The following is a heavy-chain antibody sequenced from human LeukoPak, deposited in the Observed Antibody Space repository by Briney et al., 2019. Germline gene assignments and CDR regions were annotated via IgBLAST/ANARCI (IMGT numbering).Heavy chain of an antibody. CDR1: GGSISSYY. CDR2: IYYSGST. CDR3: ARRDDSYGYRWYFDL. Sequence: PSETLSLTCTVSGGSISSYYWSWIRQPPGKGLDWIGYIYYSGSTNYNPSLKSRVTISVDTSKNQFSLKLSSVTAADTAVYYCARRDDSYGYRWYFDLWGRGTLVTVSS. J-gene: IGHJ2*01. V-gene: IGHV4-59*08. D-gene: IGHD5-18*01.